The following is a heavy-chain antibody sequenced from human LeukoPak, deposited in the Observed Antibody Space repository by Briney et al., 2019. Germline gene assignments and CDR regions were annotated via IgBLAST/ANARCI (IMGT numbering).Heavy chain of an antibody. CDR1: GGSISSDY. CDR2: IYYSGST. D-gene: IGHD4-11*01. J-gene: IGHJ4*02. Sequence: SETLSLTCTVSGGSISSDYWSWIRQPPGKGLEWIGYIYYSGSTNYNPSLKSRVTISVDTSKNQFSLKLSSVTAADTAVYYCASRGLYSNYLDYWGQGTLVTVSS. CDR3: ASRGLYSNYLDY. V-gene: IGHV4-59*08.